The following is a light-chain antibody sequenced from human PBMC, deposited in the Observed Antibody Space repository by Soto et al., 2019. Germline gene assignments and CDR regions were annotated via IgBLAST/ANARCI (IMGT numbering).Light chain of an antibody. CDR3: QQYSSSPPIT. CDR1: QSVTNSY. Sequence: EFVLTQSPDTLSFSPVEVSTLSFMSIQSVTNSYLAWYQQKPGQAPRLLXYGASSRATGIPDRFSGSGSETDFTLTISRLEPEDFAVYYCQQYSSSPPITFGQGTRLEIK. J-gene: IGKJ5*01. V-gene: IGKV3-20*01. CDR2: GAS.